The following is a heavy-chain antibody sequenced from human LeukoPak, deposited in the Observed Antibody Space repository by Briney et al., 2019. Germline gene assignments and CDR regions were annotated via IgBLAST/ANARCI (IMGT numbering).Heavy chain of an antibody. D-gene: IGHD4-17*01. V-gene: IGHV1-69*05. CDR3: ARDGARSNYGDYVGDY. CDR2: TIPIFGTA. CDR1: GGTFSSYA. J-gene: IGHJ4*02. Sequence: GASVKVSCKASGGTFSSYAISWVRQAPGQGLEWMGGTIPIFGTANYAQKFQGRVTITTDESTSTAHMELSSLRSEDTAVYYCARDGARSNYGDYVGDYWGQGTLVTVSS.